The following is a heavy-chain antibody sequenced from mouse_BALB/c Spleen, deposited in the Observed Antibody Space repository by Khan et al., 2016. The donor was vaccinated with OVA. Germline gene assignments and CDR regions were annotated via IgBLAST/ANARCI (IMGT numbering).Heavy chain of an antibody. CDR2: INPSNGYT. D-gene: IGHD2-14*01. J-gene: IGHJ3*01. CDR1: GYTFTSYT. Sequence: QVQLKQSGAELARPGASVKMSCKASGYTFTSYTIHWIKLRPKQGLEWIGYINPSNGYTNYNQKFKDKATLTADKSSTTAYMQLSSLTSDDSAVYNCVRDGAYHRNDGWFSFWGQGTLVTVSA. V-gene: IGHV1-4*01. CDR3: VRDGAYHRNDGWFSF.